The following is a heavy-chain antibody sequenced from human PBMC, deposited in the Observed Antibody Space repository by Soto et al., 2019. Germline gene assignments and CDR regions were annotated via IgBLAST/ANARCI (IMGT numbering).Heavy chain of an antibody. CDR1: GGSFSGYY. D-gene: IGHD6-13*01. V-gene: IGHV4-34*01. CDR3: ARGPLFLRMRAAAGDPFDY. Sequence: SETLSLTCAVYGGSFSGYYWSWIRQPPGKGLEWIGEINHSGSTNYNPSLKSRVTISVDTSKNQFSLKLSSVTAADTAVYYCARGPLFLRMRAAAGDPFDYWGQGTLVT. J-gene: IGHJ4*02. CDR2: INHSGST.